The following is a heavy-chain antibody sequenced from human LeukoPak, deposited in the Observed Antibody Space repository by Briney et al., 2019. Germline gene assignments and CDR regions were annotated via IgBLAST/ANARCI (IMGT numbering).Heavy chain of an antibody. CDR3: ASDDMTKLRYYYMDV. V-gene: IGHV4-4*07. Sequence: SGTLSLTCTVSGGSISSYYWSWIRQPAGKGLEWVGRIYASGRTNYNPSLKSRVTMSVDTSKNQMSLKLSSVTAADTDVYYCASDDMTKLRYYYMDVWGKGTTVTISS. D-gene: IGHD4-11*01. J-gene: IGHJ6*03. CDR2: IYASGRT. CDR1: GGSISSYY.